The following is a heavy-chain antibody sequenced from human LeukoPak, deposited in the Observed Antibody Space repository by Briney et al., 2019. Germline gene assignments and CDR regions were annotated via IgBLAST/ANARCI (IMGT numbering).Heavy chain of an antibody. CDR1: GFTVSSNY. J-gene: IGHJ4*02. V-gene: IGHV3-66*01. CDR2: IHSGGST. Sequence: GGSLRLSCAASGFTVSSNYMNWVRQAPGKGLEWVSVIHSGGSTYYADSVKGRFTISRDNSKNTLYLQMNSLRAEDTAVYYCARARIAAATDYWGQGALVTVSS. D-gene: IGHD6-13*01. CDR3: ARARIAAATDY.